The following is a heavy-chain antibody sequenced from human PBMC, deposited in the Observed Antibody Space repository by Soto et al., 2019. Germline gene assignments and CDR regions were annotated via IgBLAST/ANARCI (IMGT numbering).Heavy chain of an antibody. CDR1: GGTFSSYA. Sequence: QVQLVQSGAEVKKPGSSVKVSCKASGGTFSSYAISWVRQAPGQGLEWMGGIIPIFGTANYAQKFQGRVTIPADAYTSTAYMELSSLRSEDTAVYCCARDIPGSRGFDSWGQGTLVTVSS. V-gene: IGHV1-69*01. J-gene: IGHJ4*02. D-gene: IGHD1-20*01. CDR2: IIPIFGTA. CDR3: ARDIPGSRGFDS.